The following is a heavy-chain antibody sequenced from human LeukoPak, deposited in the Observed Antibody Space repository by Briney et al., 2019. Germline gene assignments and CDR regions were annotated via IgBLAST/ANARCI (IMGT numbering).Heavy chain of an antibody. Sequence: SETLSLTCAVYGGSFSGYYWSWIRQPPGKGLEWIGEINHSGSTNYNPSLKSRVTISVDTSKNQFSLKLSSVTAADTAVYYCARGPPYYDILTGYYTRHAFDIWGQGIMVTVSS. CDR2: INHSGST. CDR1: GGSFSGYY. J-gene: IGHJ3*02. CDR3: ARGPPYYDILTGYYTRHAFDI. V-gene: IGHV4-34*01. D-gene: IGHD3-9*01.